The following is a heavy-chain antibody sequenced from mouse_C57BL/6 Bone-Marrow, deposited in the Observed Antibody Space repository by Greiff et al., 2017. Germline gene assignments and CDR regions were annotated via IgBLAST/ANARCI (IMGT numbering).Heavy chain of an antibody. V-gene: IGHV1-42*01. CDR2: INPSTGGT. Sequence: VPLQQSGPELVKPGASVKISCKASGYSFTGYYLNWVKQSPEKSLEWIGEINPSTGGTTYNQTLKAKATLTVDKSSSTAYMQLKSLTSDDSAVYYCAIKLIYWGQGTSVTVAS. CDR3: AIKLIY. J-gene: IGHJ4*01. D-gene: IGHD1-3*01. CDR1: GYSFTGYY.